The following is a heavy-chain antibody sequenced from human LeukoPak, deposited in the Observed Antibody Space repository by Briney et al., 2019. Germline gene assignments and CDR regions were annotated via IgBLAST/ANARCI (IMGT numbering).Heavy chain of an antibody. V-gene: IGHV4-34*01. CDR2: INHSGST. D-gene: IGHD3-16*02. J-gene: IGHJ4*02. CDR1: GGSFSGYY. Sequence: SETLSLTCAVYGGSFSGYYWSWIRQPPGKGLEWIGEINHSGSTNYNPSLKSRVTISVDTSKNQFSLKLSSVTAADTAVYYCARAGPGGVWGSYRYPDYWGQGTLATVSS. CDR3: ARAGPGGVWGSYRYPDY.